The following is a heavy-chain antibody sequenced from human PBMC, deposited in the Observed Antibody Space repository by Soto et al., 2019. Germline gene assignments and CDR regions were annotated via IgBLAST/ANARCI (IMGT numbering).Heavy chain of an antibody. CDR1: GGSFSGYY. J-gene: IGHJ4*02. CDR2: INHSGST. V-gene: IGHV4-34*01. Sequence: QVQLQQWGAGLLKPSATLSLTCAVYGGSFSGYYWSWIRQPPGKGLEWIGEINHSGSTNYNPSLKSRVTMSVDTSKNQFSLKLSSVTAADTAVYYCARSPSGSSSVPDYWGQGTLVAVSS. D-gene: IGHD6-6*01. CDR3: ARSPSGSSSVPDY.